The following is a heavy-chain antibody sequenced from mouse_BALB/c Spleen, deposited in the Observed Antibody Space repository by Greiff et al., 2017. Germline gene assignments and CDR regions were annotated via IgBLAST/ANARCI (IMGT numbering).Heavy chain of an antibody. CDR2: IDPANGNT. J-gene: IGHJ4*01. CDR3: ARSDDYDAMDY. V-gene: IGHV14-3*02. Sequence: EVQGVESGAELVKPGASVKLSCTASGFNIKDTYMHWVKQRPEQGLEWIGRIDPANGNTKYDPKFQGKATITADTSSNTAYLQLSSLTSEDTAVYYCARSDDYDAMDYWGQGTSVTVSS. CDR1: GFNIKDTY.